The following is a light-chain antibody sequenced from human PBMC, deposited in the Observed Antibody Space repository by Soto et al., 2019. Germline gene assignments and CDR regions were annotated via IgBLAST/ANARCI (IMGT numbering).Light chain of an antibody. CDR1: ISDVGGYNY. Sequence: QSALTQPASVSGSPGQSITISCTGTISDVGGYNYVSWYQQHPGKAPKLMIYEVSNRPSGVSNRFSGSKSGNTASLTISGLQAEDEADYYCSSYTSSRTLVFGTGTKVTVL. CDR2: EVS. J-gene: IGLJ1*01. V-gene: IGLV2-14*01. CDR3: SSYTSSRTLV.